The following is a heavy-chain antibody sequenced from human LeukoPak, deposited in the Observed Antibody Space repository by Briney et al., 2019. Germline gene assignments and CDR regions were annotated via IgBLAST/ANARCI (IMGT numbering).Heavy chain of an antibody. CDR3: ARDRPPYYYDSSGYYRVDAFDI. CDR1: GFTFSTHW. V-gene: IGHV3-74*01. Sequence: GGSLRLSCEASGFTFSTHWMHWVRQAPGKGLVWVSRVNPDGRITGYTDSVKGRFNIYRDNAENTLYLQMNSLRAEDTAVYYCARDRPPYYYDSSGYYRVDAFDIWGQGTMVTVSS. J-gene: IGHJ3*02. CDR2: VNPDGRIT. D-gene: IGHD3-22*01.